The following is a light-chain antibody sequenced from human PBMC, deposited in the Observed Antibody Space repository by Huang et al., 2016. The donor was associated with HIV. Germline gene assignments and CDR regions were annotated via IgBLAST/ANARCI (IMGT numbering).Light chain of an antibody. V-gene: IGKV3-15*01. Sequence: EIVMTQSPVTLSVSPGERATLSCRARESIGNNVAWDQQKPGQAPSLLMYGASTSAAAVPARFSGSGSGTEFTLTISSPQSEDFAVYFCQQYNNWPMYTFGQGTKLEIK. CDR3: QQYNNWPMYT. CDR1: ESIGNN. J-gene: IGKJ2*01. CDR2: GAS.